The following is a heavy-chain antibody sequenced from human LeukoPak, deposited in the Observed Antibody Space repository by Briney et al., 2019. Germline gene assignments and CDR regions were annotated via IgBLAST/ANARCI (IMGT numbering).Heavy chain of an antibody. D-gene: IGHD1-26*01. CDR1: GFTFSSYA. V-gene: IGHV3-23*01. CDR2: INGNGGST. Sequence: PGGSLRLSCAASGFTFSSYAMSWVRQAPGKGLEWVSGINGNGGSTYYAASVKGRFTISRDNSKNTLYLQMNSLRAEDPAVYYCAISGGYWAWAHWGQGTLVTVSS. CDR3: AISGGYWAWAH. J-gene: IGHJ4*02.